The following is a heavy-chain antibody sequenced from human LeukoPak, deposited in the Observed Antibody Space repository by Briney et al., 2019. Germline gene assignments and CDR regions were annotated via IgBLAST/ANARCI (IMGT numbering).Heavy chain of an antibody. CDR1: GGSISSGDYY. V-gene: IGHV4-30-4*08. CDR2: IYYSGST. D-gene: IGHD4-11*01. Sequence: PSETLSLTCTVSGGSISSGDYYWSWIHQPPGKGLEWIGYIYYSGSTYYNPSLKSRVTISVDTSKNQFSLKLSSVTAADTAVYYCARAYADYSNYGYWGQGTLVTVSS. J-gene: IGHJ4*02. CDR3: ARAYADYSNYGY.